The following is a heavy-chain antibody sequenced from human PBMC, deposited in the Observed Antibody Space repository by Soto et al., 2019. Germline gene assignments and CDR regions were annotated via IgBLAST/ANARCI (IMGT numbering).Heavy chain of an antibody. CDR2: ISGSGGST. J-gene: IGHJ1*01. CDR3: AKDPRAITMIVVVNPYFQH. Sequence: GGSLRLSCAASGFTFSSYAMSWVRQAPGKGLEWVSAISGSGGSTYYADSVKGRFTISRDNSKNTLYLQMNSLRAEDTAVYYCAKDPRAITMIVVVNPYFQHWGQGTLVTVSS. D-gene: IGHD3-22*01. CDR1: GFTFSSYA. V-gene: IGHV3-23*01.